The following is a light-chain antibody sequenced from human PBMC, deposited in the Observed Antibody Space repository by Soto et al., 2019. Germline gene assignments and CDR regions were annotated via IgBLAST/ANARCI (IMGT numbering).Light chain of an antibody. J-gene: IGLJ1*01. CDR2: GNN. V-gene: IGLV1-40*01. CDR1: SSNIGAGYD. Sequence: QSVLTQPPSVSGAPGQRVTISCAGSSSNIGAGYDVHWYQQLPGAAPKLLIYGNNNRPSGVPDRFSGSKSGTSASLAISGLQAEDEVDYYCQSYDSNLSGYVFGTGTKLTVL. CDR3: QSYDSNLSGYV.